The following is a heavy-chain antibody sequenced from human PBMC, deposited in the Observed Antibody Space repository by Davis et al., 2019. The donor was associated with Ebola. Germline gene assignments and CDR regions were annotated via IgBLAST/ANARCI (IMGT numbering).Heavy chain of an antibody. Sequence: PGGSLRLSCAASGVMFSRYWMSWVRQAPGKGLEWVANIKEDGSATNYVDSVKGRFTISRDNAKKSLYLQLNSLRADDTAMYYWARDYYDNSGDGFDIWGQGTMVTVSS. V-gene: IGHV3-7*01. CDR1: GVMFSRYW. CDR3: ARDYYDNSGDGFDI. CDR2: IKEDGSAT. J-gene: IGHJ3*02. D-gene: IGHD3-22*01.